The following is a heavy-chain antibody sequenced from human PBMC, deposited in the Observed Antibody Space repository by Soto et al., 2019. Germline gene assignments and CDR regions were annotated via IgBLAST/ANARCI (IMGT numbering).Heavy chain of an antibody. V-gene: IGHV3-9*01. CDR2: ISWNSGTI. Sequence: PVGSLRLSCAASGFTFDDYAMHWVRQAPGKGLEWVSGISWNSGTIGYAGSVKGRFTISRDNAKNSLYLQMNSLRAEDTAFYYCAKTPQYSYGSSYFDYWGHGTLVTVSS. J-gene: IGHJ4*01. CDR3: AKTPQYSYGSSYFDY. D-gene: IGHD5-18*01. CDR1: GFTFDDYA.